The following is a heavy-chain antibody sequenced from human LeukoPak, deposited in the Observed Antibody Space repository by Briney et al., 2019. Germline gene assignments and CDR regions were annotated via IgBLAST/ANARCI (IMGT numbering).Heavy chain of an antibody. D-gene: IGHD3-10*01. CDR1: GYTFTTYD. J-gene: IGHJ4*02. Sequence: ASVKVSCKASGYTFTTYDINWVRQAPGQGLEWMGWISAYNGNTNYAQKLQGRVTMTTDTSTSTAYMELRSLRSDDTAVYYCARRAYYYGSGSPSPFDYWGQGTLVTVSS. CDR3: ARRAYYYGSGSPSPFDY. V-gene: IGHV1-18*01. CDR2: ISAYNGNT.